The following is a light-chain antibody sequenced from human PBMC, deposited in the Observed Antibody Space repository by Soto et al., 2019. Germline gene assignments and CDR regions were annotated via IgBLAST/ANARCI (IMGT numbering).Light chain of an antibody. J-gene: IGLJ1*01. Sequence: QSVLTQPPSVSAALGQRVTISCSGTNSNIGIHYVSWYQQLPGTAPKLLIYDNNKRPSGIPDRFSGSKSGTSATLDITGLQTGDEADYYCGTWDSSLFYVFGTGTKLTVL. CDR1: NSNIGIHY. CDR3: GTWDSSLFYV. CDR2: DNN. V-gene: IGLV1-51*01.